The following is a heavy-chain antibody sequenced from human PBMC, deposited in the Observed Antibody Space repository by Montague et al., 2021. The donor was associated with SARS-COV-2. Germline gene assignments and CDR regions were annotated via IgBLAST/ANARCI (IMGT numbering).Heavy chain of an antibody. J-gene: IGHJ4*02. Sequence: SETLSLTCTVSGDSISNYYWSWIRRPPGKGLEWLGYIYYSGSTNYNPSLKSRVTISVDTSKNQFPLRLSSVTAADTAVYYCARLPYILPGYAYFDYWGQGTLVTVSS. CDR3: ARLPYILPGYAYFDY. CDR2: IYYSGST. D-gene: IGHD3-9*01. CDR1: GDSISNYY. V-gene: IGHV4-59*08.